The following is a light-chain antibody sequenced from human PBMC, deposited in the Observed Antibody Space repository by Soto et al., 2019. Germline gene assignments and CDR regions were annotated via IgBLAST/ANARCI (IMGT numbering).Light chain of an antibody. V-gene: IGKV3-20*01. CDR2: GAS. J-gene: IGKJ5*01. CDR3: QQYGGSPIN. CDR1: QSVTTR. Sequence: EIVLTQSPGTLSLSPGERVTLSCRASQSVTTRLAWYQHKPGQAPTLLMSGASNRASGVPVRFSGSGSGTDFTITTTRLEPEDFALYYCQQYGGSPINFGLGTRLEIK.